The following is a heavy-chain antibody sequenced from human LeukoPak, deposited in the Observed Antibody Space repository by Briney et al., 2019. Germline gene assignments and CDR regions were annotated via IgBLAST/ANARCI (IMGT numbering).Heavy chain of an antibody. J-gene: IGHJ4*02. D-gene: IGHD3-16*01. CDR1: GYSISSGYY. Sequence: PSETLSLTCAVPGYSISSGYYWGWIRQPPGKGLEWIGSIYHSGSTYYNPSLKSRVTISVDTSKNQFSLKLSSVTAADTAVYYCARHRVWKGYYFDYWGQGTLVTVSS. V-gene: IGHV4-38-2*01. CDR2: IYHSGST. CDR3: ARHRVWKGYYFDY.